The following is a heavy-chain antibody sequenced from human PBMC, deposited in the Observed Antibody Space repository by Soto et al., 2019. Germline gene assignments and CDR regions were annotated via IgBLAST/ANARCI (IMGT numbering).Heavy chain of an antibody. CDR3: ARVARITGTMFPGCLDY. D-gene: IGHD1-20*01. Sequence: PSDSISLGRTVCGGCISSYYWGWIRQPAGKGLEWIGRIYTSGSTNYNPSLKSRVTMSVDTSKNQFSLKLSSVTAADTAVYYCARVARITGTMFPGCLDYCGQGTLLTVYS. CDR2: IYTSGST. J-gene: IGHJ4*02. V-gene: IGHV4-4*07. CDR1: GGCISSYY.